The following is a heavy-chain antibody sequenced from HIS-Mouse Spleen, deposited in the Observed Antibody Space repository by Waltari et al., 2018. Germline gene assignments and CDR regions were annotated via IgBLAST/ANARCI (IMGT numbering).Heavy chain of an antibody. V-gene: IGHV1-2*02. J-gene: IGHJ4*02. CDR3: ARVRIVATSFDY. CDR1: GYTFTGYN. Sequence: QVQLVQPGAGVKKPGAAVRFSCRGSGYTFTGYNMHWLRQAPGQGLEWMGWINPNSGGTNYAQKFQGRVTMTRDTSISTAYMELSRLRSDDTAVYYCARVRIVATSFDYWGQGTLVTVSS. CDR2: INPNSGGT. D-gene: IGHD5-12*01.